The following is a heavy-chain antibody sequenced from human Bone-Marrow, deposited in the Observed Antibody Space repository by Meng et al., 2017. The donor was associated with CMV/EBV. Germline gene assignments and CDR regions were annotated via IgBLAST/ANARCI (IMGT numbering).Heavy chain of an antibody. D-gene: IGHD2-8*02. CDR1: GFTFSSYA. CDR3: ARAGGYYYYYYGMDV. Sequence: GEPLKISCAASGFTFSSYAMHWVRQAPGKGLEWVAVISYDGSNKYYADSVKGRFTISRDNSKNTLYLQMNSLRAEDTAVYYCARAGGYYYYYYGMDVWGQGTTVNVAS. CDR2: ISYDGSNK. J-gene: IGHJ6*02. V-gene: IGHV3-30*04.